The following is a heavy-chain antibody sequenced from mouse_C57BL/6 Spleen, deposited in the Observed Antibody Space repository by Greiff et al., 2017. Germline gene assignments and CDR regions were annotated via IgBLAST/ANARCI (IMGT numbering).Heavy chain of an antibody. V-gene: IGHV1-4*01. CDR3: AREVYYSNPPYAMDY. J-gene: IGHJ4*01. CDR1: GYTFTSYT. D-gene: IGHD2-5*01. Sequence: QVQLKESGAELARPGASVKMSCKASGYTFTSYTMHWVKQRPGQGLEWIGYINPSSGYTKYNQKFKDKATLTADKSSSTAYMQLSSLTSEDSAVYYCAREVYYSNPPYAMDYWGQGTSVTVSS. CDR2: INPSSGYT.